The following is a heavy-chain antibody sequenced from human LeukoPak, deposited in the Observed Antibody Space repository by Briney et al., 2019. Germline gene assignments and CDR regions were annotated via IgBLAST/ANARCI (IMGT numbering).Heavy chain of an antibody. CDR3: ARDLRGYYDFWSGYLAPNRFDY. V-gene: IGHV1-18*01. CDR1: GYTFTSYG. Sequence: GASVKVSCKASGYTFTSYGISGVRQAPGQGLEWMGWISAYNGNTNYAQKLQGRVTMTTDTSTSTAYMELRSLRSDDTAVYYCARDLRGYYDFWSGYLAPNRFDYWGQGTLVTVSS. J-gene: IGHJ4*02. D-gene: IGHD3-3*01. CDR2: ISAYNGNT.